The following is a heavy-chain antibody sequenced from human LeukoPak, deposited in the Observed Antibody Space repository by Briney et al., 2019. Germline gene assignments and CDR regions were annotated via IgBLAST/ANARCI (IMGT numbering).Heavy chain of an antibody. CDR2: KNPNSGNT. J-gene: IGHJ4*02. CDR1: GYTFTSYD. V-gene: IGHV1-8*01. D-gene: IGHD6-19*01. CDR3: ARGQPSIAVAGTRDY. Sequence: ASVKVSCKASGYTFTSYDINWVRQATGQGLEWMGWKNPNSGNTGYAQKFQGRVTMTRNTSISTAYMELSSLRSEDTAVYYCARGQPSIAVAGTRDYWGQGTLVTVSS.